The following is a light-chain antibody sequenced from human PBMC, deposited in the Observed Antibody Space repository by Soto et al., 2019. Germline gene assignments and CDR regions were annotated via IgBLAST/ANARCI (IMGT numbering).Light chain of an antibody. CDR1: QGIGDT. Sequence: EVVMRQYTATLSVSPGEGATRSCRASQGIGDTLAWYQHKPGQTTRLLIYDTSTRATGVPTRFSGSRSGAEFTLTINSLQSEDFAVYYCQPYNNWPLTVGGGTQVDIK. J-gene: IGKJ4*01. V-gene: IGKV3-15*01. CDR2: DTS. CDR3: QPYNNWPLT.